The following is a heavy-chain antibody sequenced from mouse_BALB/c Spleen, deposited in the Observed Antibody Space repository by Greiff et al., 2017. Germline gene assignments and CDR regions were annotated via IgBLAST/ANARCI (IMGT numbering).Heavy chain of an antibody. Sequence: DVMLVESGGGLVQPGGSMKLSCVASGFTFSNYWMNWVRQSPEKGLEWVAEIRLKSNNYATHYAESVKGRFTISRDDSKSSVYLQMNNLRAEDTGIYYCTRFTTAYAMDYWGQGTSVTVSS. J-gene: IGHJ4*01. CDR3: TRFTTAYAMDY. D-gene: IGHD1-2*01. CDR1: GFTFSNYW. CDR2: IRLKSNNYAT. V-gene: IGHV6-6*02.